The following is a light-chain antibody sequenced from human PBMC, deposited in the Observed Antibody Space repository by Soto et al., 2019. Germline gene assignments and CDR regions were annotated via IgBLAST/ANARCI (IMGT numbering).Light chain of an antibody. Sequence: DIQMTQFPSTLSASVGDRVTITCRASQSVRSWLAWYQQKPGRAPKFLIYDASSLESGVPSRFSGSGSGTEFTLTISNLQPDDFATYYCQQYNSYSPLTFGGGTKVDI. CDR3: QQYNSYSPLT. CDR1: QSVRSW. J-gene: IGKJ4*01. CDR2: DAS. V-gene: IGKV1-5*01.